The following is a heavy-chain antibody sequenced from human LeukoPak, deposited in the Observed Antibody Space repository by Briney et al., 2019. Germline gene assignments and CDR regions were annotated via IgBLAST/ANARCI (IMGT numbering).Heavy chain of an antibody. CDR3: AKGGDYGDLPFFDY. Sequence: GGSLRLSCAASGFTFSSYAMSWVRQAPGKGLEWVLAISGSGGSTYYADSVKGRFTISRDNSKNTLYLQMNSLRAEDTAVYYCAKGGDYGDLPFFDYWGQGTLVTVSS. CDR2: ISGSGGST. CDR1: GFTFSSYA. V-gene: IGHV3-23*01. D-gene: IGHD4-17*01. J-gene: IGHJ4*02.